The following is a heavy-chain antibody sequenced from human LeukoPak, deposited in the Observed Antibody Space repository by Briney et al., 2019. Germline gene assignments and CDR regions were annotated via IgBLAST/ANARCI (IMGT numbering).Heavy chain of an antibody. D-gene: IGHD3-9*01. V-gene: IGHV1-69*13. Sequence: SLKVSCTASGGTFSSYAISWVRQAPGQGLEWMGGIIPIFGTANNPQEIQGRVTITADESTSTAYMELSSLRSEDTAVYYCASSANYDILTGYPQSIDYYYYGMDVWGKGTTVTVSS. J-gene: IGHJ6*04. CDR3: ASSANYDILTGYPQSIDYYYYGMDV. CDR2: IIPIFGTA. CDR1: GGTFSSYA.